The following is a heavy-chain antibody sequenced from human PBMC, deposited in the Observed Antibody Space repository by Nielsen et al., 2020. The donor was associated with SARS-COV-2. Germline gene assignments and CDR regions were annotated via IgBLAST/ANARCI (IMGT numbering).Heavy chain of an antibody. V-gene: IGHV4-34*01. CDR1: GGSFSDYF. J-gene: IGHJ4*02. CDR3: ARSRNVVLTARLDN. Sequence: SETLSLTCAVYGGSFSDYFWSWIRQSPGKALEWIGEINHSGRTNSNPSLRSRVTMSLDTSKNQFSLNLSSVTAADTAIYYCARSRNVVLTARLDNWGQGTLVTVSS. CDR2: INHSGRT. D-gene: IGHD2-21*02.